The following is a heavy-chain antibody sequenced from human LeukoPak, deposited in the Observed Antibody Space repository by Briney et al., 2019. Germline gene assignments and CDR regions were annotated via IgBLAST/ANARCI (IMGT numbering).Heavy chain of an antibody. CDR3: GSSDYYYDSSGSGLDI. V-gene: IGHV1-69*04. D-gene: IGHD3-22*01. CDR1: GGTFSSYA. Sequence: SVKVSCKASGGTFSSYAISWVRQAPGQGLEWMGRIIPILGIANYAQKFQGRVTITADKSTSTAYMELSSLRSEDTAVYYCGSSDYYYDSSGSGLDIWVQGTMVTVSS. CDR2: IIPILGIA. J-gene: IGHJ3*02.